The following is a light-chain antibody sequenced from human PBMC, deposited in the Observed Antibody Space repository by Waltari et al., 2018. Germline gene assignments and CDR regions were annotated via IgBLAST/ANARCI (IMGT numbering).Light chain of an antibody. J-gene: IGKJ2*01. CDR1: QTVRSS. Sequence: EIVLTKSPATLSLSPGERATISCRARQTVRSSLAWYQQRPGQTPRLLIFDASSRATGISAKFSGSGSGTDFTLTVSNLEPEDFAVYCCQQRSNWPYTFGQGTRVEIK. V-gene: IGKV3-11*01. CDR3: QQRSNWPYT. CDR2: DAS.